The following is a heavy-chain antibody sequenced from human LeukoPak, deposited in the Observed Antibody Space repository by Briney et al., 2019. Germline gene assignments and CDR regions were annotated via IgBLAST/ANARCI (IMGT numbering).Heavy chain of an antibody. D-gene: IGHD6-19*01. Sequence: ASETLSLTCTVSGGSISSSSYYWGWIRQPPGKGLEWIGSIYYSGSTYYNPSLKSRVTISVSPSTNQFSLKLSSVTAADTAVYYCARHVRAVAGTAGSAFDIWGQGTMVTVSS. J-gene: IGHJ3*02. CDR1: GGSISSSSYY. CDR2: IYYSGST. CDR3: ARHVRAVAGTAGSAFDI. V-gene: IGHV4-39*01.